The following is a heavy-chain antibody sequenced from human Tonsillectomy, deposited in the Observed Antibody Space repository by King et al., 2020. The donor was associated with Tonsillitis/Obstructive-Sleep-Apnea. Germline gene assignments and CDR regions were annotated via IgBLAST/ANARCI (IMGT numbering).Heavy chain of an antibody. CDR3: AKDTIPFYHYYYMDV. Sequence: VQLVESGGGLVQPGRSLRLSCAASGFTFNDYAMHWVRQVPGKGLEWVSGINWNSGSIGYVDSVKGRFTISRDNAKNSLYLQMNSLRAEDTALYYCAKDTIPFYHYYYMDVWGQGTPVTVSS. CDR1: GFTFNDYA. J-gene: IGHJ6*03. CDR2: INWNSGSI. V-gene: IGHV3-9*01.